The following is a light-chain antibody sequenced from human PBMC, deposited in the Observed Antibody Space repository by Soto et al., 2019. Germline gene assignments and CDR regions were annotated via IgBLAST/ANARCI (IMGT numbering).Light chain of an antibody. J-gene: IGKJ2*03. CDR1: QNIRRL. V-gene: IGKV1-39*01. CDR2: GAI. Sequence: DIQMTQSPSSLSASIGDRVTITCRASQNIRRLVNWYQQKPGKAPKPLIYGAINLQSGVPPRFRGSGSGTDFNLTISSLQPEDFATYHCQQSYGAPGFGQGTKLEIK. CDR3: QQSYGAPG.